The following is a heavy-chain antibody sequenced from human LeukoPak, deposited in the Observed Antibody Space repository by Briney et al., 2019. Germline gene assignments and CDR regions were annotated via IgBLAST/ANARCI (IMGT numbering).Heavy chain of an antibody. Sequence: GGSLRLSCAASGFTFSSYGMHWVRQAPGKGLEWVAFIRYDGSNKYYADSVKGRFTISRDNSKNTLYLQMNRIGAEDAAVYYCAKVLGGPLLGYYMDVWGNGTTVTVSS. D-gene: IGHD2-15*01. V-gene: IGHV3-30*02. CDR1: GFTFSSYG. J-gene: IGHJ6*03. CDR2: IRYDGSNK. CDR3: AKVLGGPLLGYYMDV.